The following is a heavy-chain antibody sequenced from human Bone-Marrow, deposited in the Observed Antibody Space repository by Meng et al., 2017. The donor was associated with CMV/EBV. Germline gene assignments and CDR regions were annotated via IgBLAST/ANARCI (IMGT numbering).Heavy chain of an antibody. CDR1: GFSLSTSGVG. V-gene: IGHV2-5*02. CDR3: AHKSLIVGENYFDY. CDR2: IYWDDDK. J-gene: IGHJ4*02. Sequence: QMILECSGPLLLTPTPTLTVSCTFTGFSLSTSGVGVGWNRQPPGKSLEWLALIYWDDDKRYSPSLKSRLTSTKDTSKNQVVLKMTNIDPVDTATYYCAHKSLIVGENYFDYWGQGTLVTVSS. D-gene: IGHD3-22*01.